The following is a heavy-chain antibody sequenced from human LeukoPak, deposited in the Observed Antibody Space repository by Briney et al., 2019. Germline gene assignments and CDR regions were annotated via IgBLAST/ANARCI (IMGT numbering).Heavy chain of an antibody. D-gene: IGHD3-10*01. Sequence: ASVKVSCKVSGYTLTELSMHWVRQAPGKGLEWMGGFDPEDGETIYAQKFQGRVTMTEDTSTDTAYMELSSLRSGDTAVYYCATQSDYYGSGSYFDYWGQGTLVTVSS. CDR3: ATQSDYYGSGSYFDY. V-gene: IGHV1-24*01. CDR2: FDPEDGET. CDR1: GYTLTELS. J-gene: IGHJ4*02.